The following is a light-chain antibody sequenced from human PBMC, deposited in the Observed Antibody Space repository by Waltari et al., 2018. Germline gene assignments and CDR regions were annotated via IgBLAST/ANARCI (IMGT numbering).Light chain of an antibody. V-gene: IGKV3-15*01. CDR1: QRVSSN. Sequence: EIVWTQSPATLSLSPGEIATLSCRASQRVSSNLAWYQQKFGQAPRLLIYGASTRATGIPARFSGSGSGTEFTLTISSLQSEDFAVYYCQQYDYWPTFGQGTKVEIK. CDR3: QQYDYWPT. J-gene: IGKJ1*01. CDR2: GAS.